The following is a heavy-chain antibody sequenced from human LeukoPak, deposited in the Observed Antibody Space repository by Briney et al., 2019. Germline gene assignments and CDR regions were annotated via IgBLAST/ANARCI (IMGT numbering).Heavy chain of an antibody. V-gene: IGHV4-34*01. J-gene: IGHJ4*02. D-gene: IGHD5-24*01. CDR3: TRGLDAYKGGND. CDR1: GGSFSGYY. Sequence: SETLSLTCAVYGGSFSGYYRSWIRHPPGKGLEWIGEVHFSGYINYNPSLKSRVTISVDTSKNQFSLNLSSVTAADTAVYYCTRGLDAYKGGNDWGQGTLVTVSS. CDR2: VHFSGYI.